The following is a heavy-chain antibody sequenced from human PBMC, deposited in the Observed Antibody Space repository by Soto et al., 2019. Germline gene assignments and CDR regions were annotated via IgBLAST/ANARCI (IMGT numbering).Heavy chain of an antibody. V-gene: IGHV4-59*01. Sequence: SETLCLTCTVAGGSISSYYWSWIRKPPGKGLEWIGYIYYSGSTNYNPSLKSRVTLSVDTSKNQFSLELKSVTAADTAVYYCARGYYGSASYYNYDYWGQGTLVTVSS. D-gene: IGHD3-10*01. CDR2: IYYSGST. CDR1: GGSISSYY. CDR3: ARGYYGSASYYNYDY. J-gene: IGHJ4*02.